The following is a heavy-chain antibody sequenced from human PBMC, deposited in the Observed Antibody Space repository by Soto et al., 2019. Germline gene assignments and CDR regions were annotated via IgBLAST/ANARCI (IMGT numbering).Heavy chain of an antibody. D-gene: IGHD6-19*01. CDR1: GFTFSTYW. J-gene: IGHJ4*02. V-gene: IGHV3-7*01. CDR2: IKPDGSET. Sequence: GGSLSLSCAASGFTFSTYWMSWVRQAPGKGLEWVANIKPDGSETSYIDSVRGRFTISRDNAKNSLYLEMNSLGAEDTAVYYCARAAVAGAGDYWGQGTLVTVSS. CDR3: ARAAVAGAGDY.